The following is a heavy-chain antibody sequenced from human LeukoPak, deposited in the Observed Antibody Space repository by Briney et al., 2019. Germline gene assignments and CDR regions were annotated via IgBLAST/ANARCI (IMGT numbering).Heavy chain of an antibody. CDR2: IKQDGSEK. Sequence: GGSLRLSCVASGFNYNTYWMSWVRQAPGKGLEWVANIKQDGSEKDYVDSVKGRFTISRDNAKNSLYLQMNSLRAEDTAIYYCTRDYRGTFDYWGQGTLVTVSS. D-gene: IGHD1-26*01. CDR1: GFNYNTYW. CDR3: TRDYRGTFDY. V-gene: IGHV3-7*03. J-gene: IGHJ4*02.